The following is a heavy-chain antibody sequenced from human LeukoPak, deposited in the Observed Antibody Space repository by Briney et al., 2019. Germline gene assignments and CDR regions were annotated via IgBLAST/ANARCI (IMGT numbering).Heavy chain of an antibody. CDR3: ARDYLVGAPLDS. CDR1: GGSFIGYY. CDR2: INHSGGA. J-gene: IGHJ4*02. D-gene: IGHD1-26*01. Sequence: PSETLSLTCAVYGGSFIGYYWSWIRQPPGKGLEWIGEINHSGGANYNPSPKSRVTISADTSKSQFSLKLGSVTAADTAVYYCARDYLVGAPLDSWGQGTLVTVSS. V-gene: IGHV4-34*01.